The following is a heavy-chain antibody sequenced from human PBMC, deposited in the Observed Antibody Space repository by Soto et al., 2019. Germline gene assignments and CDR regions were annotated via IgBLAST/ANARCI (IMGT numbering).Heavy chain of an antibody. CDR2: ISYDGSNK. V-gene: IGHV3-30*18. CDR3: AKAAPERWLQPYYFDY. CDR1: GFTFSSYG. J-gene: IGHJ4*02. D-gene: IGHD5-12*01. Sequence: ESGGGVVQPGRSLRLSCAASGFTFSSYGMHWVRQAPGKGLEWVAVISYDGSNKYYADSVKGRFTISRDNSKNTLYLQMNSLRAEDTAVYYCAKAAPERWLQPYYFDYWGQGTLVTVSS.